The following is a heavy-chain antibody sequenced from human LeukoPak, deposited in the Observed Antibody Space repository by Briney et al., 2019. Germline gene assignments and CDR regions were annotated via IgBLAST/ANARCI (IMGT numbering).Heavy chain of an antibody. D-gene: IGHD2-2*01. Sequence: TSSQTLSLTCTVSGGSISSGGYYWSWIRQHPGKGLGWIGYIYYSGSTYYNPSLKSRVTISVDTSKNQFSLKLSSVTATDTAVYYCARGAIVVVPAAIDYWGQGTLVTVSS. CDR3: ARGAIVVVPAAIDY. CDR2: IYYSGST. CDR1: GGSISSGGYY. V-gene: IGHV4-31*03. J-gene: IGHJ4*02.